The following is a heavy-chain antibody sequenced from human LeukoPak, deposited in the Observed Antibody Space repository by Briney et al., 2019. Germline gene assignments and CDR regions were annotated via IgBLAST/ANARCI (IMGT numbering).Heavy chain of an antibody. CDR2: VSGSGGST. J-gene: IGHJ4*02. CDR3: ARPRYCSGSNCYAFDY. V-gene: IGHV3-23*01. D-gene: IGHD2-15*01. Sequence: GGSLRLSCAASGFTFSSYTMSWVRQAPGKGLEWVSGVSGSGGSTYYADSVRGRFTISRDNSKNTLYLQMNSLRAEDTAVYYCARPRYCSGSNCYAFDYWGQGNMVTVSS. CDR1: GFTFSSYT.